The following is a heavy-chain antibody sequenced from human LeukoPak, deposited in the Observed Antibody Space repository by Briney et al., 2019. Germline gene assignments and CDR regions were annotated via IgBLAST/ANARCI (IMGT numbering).Heavy chain of an antibody. CDR1: GFSFSTHW. V-gene: IGHV3-48*02. Sequence: GGSLRLSCVASGFSFSTHWMHWVRQAPGKGLEWVSHITASGTAMFYADSVKGRFTISRDNAKNSLYLQMNSLRDEDTAVYYCASSGSYRFDYWGQGTLVTVSS. CDR2: ITASGTAM. J-gene: IGHJ4*02. CDR3: ASSGSYRFDY. D-gene: IGHD1-26*01.